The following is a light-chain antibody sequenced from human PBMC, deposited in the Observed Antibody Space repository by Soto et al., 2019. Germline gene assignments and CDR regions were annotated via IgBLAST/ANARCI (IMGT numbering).Light chain of an antibody. J-gene: IGKJ4*01. Sequence: DIQRTQSPSTLSASVVDRVTITFRASQSISSWLAWYQQKPGKAPTLLIFDASSLESGTPSRFSGRRSGTQFTLTINGLKPDDFATYYCQKYDNYKQLNFGGGTQGDIK. CDR3: QKYDNYKQLN. CDR1: QSISSW. V-gene: IGKV1-5*01. CDR2: DAS.